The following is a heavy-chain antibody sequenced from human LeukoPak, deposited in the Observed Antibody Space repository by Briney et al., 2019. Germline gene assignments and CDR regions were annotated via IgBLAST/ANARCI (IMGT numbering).Heavy chain of an antibody. J-gene: IGHJ4*02. CDR1: GGSISSSSYY. CDR2: IYYSGST. CDR3: ARATREAPNY. V-gene: IGHV4-39*07. Sequence: PSETLSLTCTVSGGSISSSSYYWGWIRQPPGKGLEWIGSIYYSGSTYYNPSLKSRVTISVDTSKNQFSLKLSSVTAADTAVYYCARATREAPNYWGQGTLVTVSS.